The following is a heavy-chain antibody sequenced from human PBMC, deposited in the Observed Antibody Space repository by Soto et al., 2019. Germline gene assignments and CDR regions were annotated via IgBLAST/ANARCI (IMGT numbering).Heavy chain of an antibody. Sequence: QVQLQESGVGLVKPSETLSLTCTVSGGSISSYYWSWIRQPPGKGLEWIGYVYYSGSTNYNPSLKSRVTISVDTSKNQFSLKLSSVTAADTAVYYCARRYGVYFDYWGQGTLVTVSS. D-gene: IGHD4-17*01. V-gene: IGHV4-59*08. J-gene: IGHJ4*02. CDR3: ARRYGVYFDY. CDR2: VYYSGST. CDR1: GGSISSYY.